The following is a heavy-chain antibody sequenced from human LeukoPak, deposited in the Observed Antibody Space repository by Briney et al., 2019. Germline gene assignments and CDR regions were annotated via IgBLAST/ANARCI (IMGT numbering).Heavy chain of an antibody. Sequence: SQTLSLTCAASGGSISSGGYSWSWIRQPPGKGLEWIGYIYHSGSTYYNPSLKSRVTISVDRSKNQFSLKLSSVTAADTAVYYCARDRDYYDSSGYYGWYFDLWGRGTLVTVSS. CDR2: IYHSGST. V-gene: IGHV4-30-2*01. D-gene: IGHD3-22*01. CDR3: ARDRDYYDSSGYYGWYFDL. J-gene: IGHJ2*01. CDR1: GGSISSGGYS.